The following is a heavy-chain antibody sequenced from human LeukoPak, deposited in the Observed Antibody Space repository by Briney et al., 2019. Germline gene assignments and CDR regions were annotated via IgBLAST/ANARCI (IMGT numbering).Heavy chain of an antibody. V-gene: IGHV4-34*01. J-gene: IGHJ4*02. CDR3: ARDVPTYYYDSSGYPTLDY. CDR1: GGSFSGYY. D-gene: IGHD3-22*01. CDR2: INHSGST. Sequence: SETLSLTCAVYGGSFSGYYWSWIRQPPGKGQEWIGEINHSGSTNYNPSLKSRVTISVDTSKNQFSLKLSSVTAADTAVYYCARDVPTYYYDSSGYPTLDYWGQGTLVTVSS.